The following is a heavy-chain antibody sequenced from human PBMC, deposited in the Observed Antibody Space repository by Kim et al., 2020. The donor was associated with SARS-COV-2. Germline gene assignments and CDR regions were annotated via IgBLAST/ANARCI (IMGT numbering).Heavy chain of an antibody. CDR3: AHVWRDYYDSSGYSGVPFDY. Sequence: SGPTLVKPTQTLTLTCTFSGFSLSTSGVGVGWIRQPPGKALEWLALIYWDDDKRYSPSLKSRLTITKDTSKNQVVLTMTNMDPVDTATYYCAHVWRDYYDSSGYSGVPFDYWGQGTLVTVSS. D-gene: IGHD3-22*01. CDR1: GFSLSTSGVG. J-gene: IGHJ4*02. V-gene: IGHV2-5*02. CDR2: IYWDDDK.